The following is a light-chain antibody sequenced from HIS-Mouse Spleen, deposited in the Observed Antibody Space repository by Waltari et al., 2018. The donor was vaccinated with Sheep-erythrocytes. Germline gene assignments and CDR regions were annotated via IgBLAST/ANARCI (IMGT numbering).Light chain of an antibody. CDR3: CSYPGSYNHV. CDR2: AVS. V-gene: IGLV2-11*01. J-gene: IGLJ1*01. CDR1: SSDVGGYNY. Sequence: QSALTQPLSVSGSPGQSVTISCTGTSSDVGGYNYVSWYQQPPGKDPKRMIYAVSKRPSAVPDRFSGSKSGNTASLTSSGLQAEDEADYYCCSYPGSYNHVFATGTKVTVL.